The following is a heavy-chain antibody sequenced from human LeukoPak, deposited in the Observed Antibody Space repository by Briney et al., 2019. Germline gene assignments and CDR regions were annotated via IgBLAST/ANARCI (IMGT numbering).Heavy chain of an antibody. V-gene: IGHV3-23*01. CDR1: GFSFGSYP. CDR3: AREVRYAYYGMDV. D-gene: IGHD5-12*01. J-gene: IGHJ6*02. Sequence: GGSLRLSCAGSGFSFGSYPMSWVRQAPGKGLEWVSSISDFVDNTYYADSVKGRFTISRDNSEKSLYLQMSSLRVEDTAVYYCAREVRYAYYGMDVWGQGTTVTVSS. CDR2: ISDFVDNT.